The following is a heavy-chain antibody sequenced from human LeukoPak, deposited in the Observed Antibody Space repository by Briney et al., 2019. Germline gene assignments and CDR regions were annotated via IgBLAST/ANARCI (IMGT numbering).Heavy chain of an antibody. J-gene: IGHJ5*02. CDR1: GGSISSYY. Sequence: SETLSLTCTVSGGSISSYYWSWIRQPPGKGLEWIGYIYYSGSTNYNPSLKSRVTISVDTSKNQFSLKLSSVTAADTAVYYCARAGPDSSGYYYADNWFDPWGQGTLVTVSS. CDR3: ARAGPDSSGYYYADNWFDP. CDR2: IYYSGST. D-gene: IGHD3-22*01. V-gene: IGHV4-59*01.